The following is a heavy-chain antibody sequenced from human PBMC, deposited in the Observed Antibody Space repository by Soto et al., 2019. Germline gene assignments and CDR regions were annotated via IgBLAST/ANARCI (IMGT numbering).Heavy chain of an antibody. V-gene: IGHV1-18*04. J-gene: IGHJ3*02. CDR3: ARDRXAYYDILTGYPYDAFDI. D-gene: IGHD3-9*01. CDR2: ISAYNGNT. Sequence: ASVKVSCKASGYTFTSYGISWVRQAPGQGLEWMGWISAYNGNTNYAQKLQGRVTMTTDTSTSTAYMELRSLRSDDTAVYYCARDRXAYYDILTGYPYDAFDIWGQGTMVTVSS. CDR1: GYTFTSYG.